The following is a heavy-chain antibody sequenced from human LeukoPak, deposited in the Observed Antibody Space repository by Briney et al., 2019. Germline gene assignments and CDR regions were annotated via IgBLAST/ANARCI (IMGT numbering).Heavy chain of an antibody. V-gene: IGHV3-9*01. CDR1: GFTFSSYG. CDR3: AKDRNEDYPRGSGMDV. D-gene: IGHD4-11*01. CDR2: ISWNSGSI. Sequence: PGGSLRLSCAASGFTFSSYGMSWVRQAPGKGLEWVSGISWNSGSIGYADSVKGRFTISRDNAKNSLYLQMNSLRAEDTALYYCAKDRNEDYPRGSGMDVWGQGTTVTVSS. J-gene: IGHJ6*02.